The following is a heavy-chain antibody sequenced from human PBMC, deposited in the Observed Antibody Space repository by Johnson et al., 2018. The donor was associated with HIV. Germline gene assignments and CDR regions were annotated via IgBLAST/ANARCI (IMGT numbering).Heavy chain of an antibody. CDR3: ARSIITSPVGAFDI. Sequence: VQLVESGGGLVQPGGSLRLSCAASGFTFSSYDMHWVRQAPGKGLEWVSGISWNSDDIGYADSVTGRFSISRDNAKNCLYLQMNGLNPEDTALYYCARSIITSPVGAFDIWGQGTMVTVSS. V-gene: IGHV3-9*01. D-gene: IGHD3-16*01. CDR2: ISWNSDDI. CDR1: GFTFSSYD. J-gene: IGHJ3*02.